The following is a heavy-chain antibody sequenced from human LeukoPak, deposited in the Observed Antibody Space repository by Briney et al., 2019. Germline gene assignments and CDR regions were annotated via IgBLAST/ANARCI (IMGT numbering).Heavy chain of an antibody. V-gene: IGHV1-2*02. Sequence: VSVKVSCKASGYTFTGCYMHWVRQAPGQGLEWMGWINPNSGGTNYAQKFQGRVTMTRDTSISTAYMELSRLRSDDTAVYYCAREYGSGSSSDYWGQGTLVTVSS. CDR2: INPNSGGT. CDR1: GYTFTGCY. D-gene: IGHD3-10*01. J-gene: IGHJ4*02. CDR3: AREYGSGSSSDY.